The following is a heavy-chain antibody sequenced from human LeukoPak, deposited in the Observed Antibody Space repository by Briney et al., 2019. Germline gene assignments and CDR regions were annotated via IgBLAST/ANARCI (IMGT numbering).Heavy chain of an antibody. CDR1: GGSISSYY. D-gene: IGHD3-22*01. J-gene: IGHJ2*01. V-gene: IGHV4-59*01. Sequence: SETLSLTCTVSGGSISSYYWSWIRQPPGKGLEWIGYIYYSGSTNYNPSLKSRVTISVDTSKNQFSLKLSSVTAADTAVYYCARDPYYYDSSGYPYWYFDLWGRGTLVTVSS. CDR3: ARDPYYYDSSGYPYWYFDL. CDR2: IYYSGST.